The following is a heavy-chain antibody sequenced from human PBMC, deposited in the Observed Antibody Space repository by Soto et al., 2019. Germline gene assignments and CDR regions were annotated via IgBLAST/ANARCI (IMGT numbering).Heavy chain of an antibody. V-gene: IGHV4-30-4*01. CDR1: GGSISSGDYY. CDR3: ARAPRGDSGGPGGGNYYYYGMDV. Sequence: SETLSLTCTVSGGSISSGDYYWSWIRQPPGKGLEWIGYIYYSGSTYYNPSLKSRVTISVDTSKNQFSLKLSSVTAADTAVYYCARAPRGDSGGPGGGNYYYYGMDVWGQGTTVTVSS. D-gene: IGHD1-26*01. CDR2: IYYSGST. J-gene: IGHJ6*02.